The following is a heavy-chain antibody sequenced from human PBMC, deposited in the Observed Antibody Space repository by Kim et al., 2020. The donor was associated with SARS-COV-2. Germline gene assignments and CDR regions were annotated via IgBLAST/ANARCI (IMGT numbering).Heavy chain of an antibody. Sequence: GGSLRLSCAASGFTFSSYDMTWVRQAPGKGLEWVSIISGGGKNTYYAYYADSVKGRFTISRDNSKNTLYLQMNSLRAEDTAIYYCAKGMHGSGWYYFGFWGQGTLVTVSS. CDR3: AKGMHGSGWYYFGF. CDR2: ISGGGKNT. D-gene: IGHD6-19*01. V-gene: IGHV3-23*01. CDR1: GFTFSSYD. J-gene: IGHJ4*02.